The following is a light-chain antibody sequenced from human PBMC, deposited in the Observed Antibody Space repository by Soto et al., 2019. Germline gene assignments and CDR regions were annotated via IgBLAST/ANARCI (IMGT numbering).Light chain of an antibody. CDR2: WAS. CDR1: QSVLYSSSNKNY. V-gene: IGKV4-1*01. Sequence: DIVMTQSPDSLAVSLGERATINCKSSQSVLYSSSNKNYLAWYQQKPGQPPKLLIDWASTRESGVPDRFSGSGSGTDFTLTISSLQAEDVAVYYCQQYYSTPRTFGQGTKVDIK. J-gene: IGKJ1*01. CDR3: QQYYSTPRT.